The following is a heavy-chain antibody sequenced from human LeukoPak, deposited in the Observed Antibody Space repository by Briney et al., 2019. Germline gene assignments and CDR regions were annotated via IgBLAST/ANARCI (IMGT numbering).Heavy chain of an antibody. CDR3: TRGYYGDPFFDY. CDR1: GFTFGDYA. J-gene: IGHJ4*02. D-gene: IGHD4-17*01. V-gene: IGHV3-49*03. CDR2: IKSNIYGETT. Sequence: GGSLRLSCTSSGFTFGDYAMYWFRQAPGKGLEWIAFIKSNIYGETTQYAASVQGRFIISGDDSRTIAYLQMNSLNTEDTAVYYCTRGYYGDPFFDYWGQGTLVTVSS.